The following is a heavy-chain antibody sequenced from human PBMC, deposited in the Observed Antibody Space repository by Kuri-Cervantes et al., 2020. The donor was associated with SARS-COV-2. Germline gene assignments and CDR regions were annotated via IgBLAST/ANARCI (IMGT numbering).Heavy chain of an antibody. J-gene: IGHJ6*03. D-gene: IGHD2-2*01. CDR1: GFTFSSYW. CDR2: IKQDGSEK. Sequence: GESLKISCAASGFTFSSYWMSWVRQAPGKGLEWVANIKQDGSEKYYVDSVKGRFTISRDDSKSIAYLQMNSLRAEDTAVYYCAKKGVGSSTSTVYYYYYMDVWGKGTTVTVSS. V-gene: IGHV3-7*03. CDR3: AKKGVGSSTSTVYYYYYMDV.